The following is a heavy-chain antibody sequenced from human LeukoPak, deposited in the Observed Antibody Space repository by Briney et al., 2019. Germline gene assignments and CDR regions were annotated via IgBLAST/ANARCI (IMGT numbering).Heavy chain of an antibody. Sequence: ASVKVSCKASGGTFSSYAISWVRQAPGQGLEWMGIINPSGGSTSYAQKFQGRVTMTRDTSTSTVYMELSSLRSEDTAVYYCAREKLDYYYYGMDVWGQGTTVTVSS. D-gene: IGHD6-13*01. V-gene: IGHV1-46*01. J-gene: IGHJ6*02. CDR2: INPSGGST. CDR3: AREKLDYYYYGMDV. CDR1: GGTFSSYA.